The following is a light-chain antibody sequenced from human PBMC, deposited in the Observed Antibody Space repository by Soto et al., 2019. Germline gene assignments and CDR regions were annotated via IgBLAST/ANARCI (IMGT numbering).Light chain of an antibody. CDR1: QSVSSN. Sequence: EVVVTQSPATLSVSPGERATLSCRASQSVSSNLAWYQQKPGQAPRLLIYGASTRATGIPARFSGSGSGTEFNLTISSLQSEDFAVYYCHQYDNWPKTFGQGTRLEIK. CDR2: GAS. CDR3: HQYDNWPKT. J-gene: IGKJ5*01. V-gene: IGKV3-15*01.